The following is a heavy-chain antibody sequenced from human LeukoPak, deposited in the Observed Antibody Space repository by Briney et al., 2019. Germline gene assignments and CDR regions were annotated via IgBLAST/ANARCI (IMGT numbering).Heavy chain of an antibody. D-gene: IGHD1-26*01. J-gene: IGHJ5*02. CDR2: IYYSGST. CDR1: GGSFSSYY. V-gene: IGHV4-59*01. CDR3: ARRGPYSGSYWNWFDP. Sequence: SETLSLTCAVYGGSFSSYYWSWIRQPPGKGLEWIGYIYYSGSTNYNPSLKSRVTISVDTSKNQFSLKLSSVTAADTAVYYCARRGPYSGSYWNWFDPWGQGTLVTVSS.